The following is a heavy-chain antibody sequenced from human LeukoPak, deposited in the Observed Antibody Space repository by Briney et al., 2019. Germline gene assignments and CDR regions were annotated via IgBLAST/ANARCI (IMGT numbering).Heavy chain of an antibody. V-gene: IGHV1-2*02. CDR1: GYTFTGYY. Sequence: ASVKVSCKTSGYTFTGYYMHWVRQAPGQWLEWMGWINPNSGGTNYAQKFQGRVTMTRDTYISTAYMELSRLRSDDTAVYYCASEVKVEMATITWGQGTLVTVSS. CDR3: ASEVKVEMATIT. J-gene: IGHJ5*02. D-gene: IGHD5-24*01. CDR2: INPNSGGT.